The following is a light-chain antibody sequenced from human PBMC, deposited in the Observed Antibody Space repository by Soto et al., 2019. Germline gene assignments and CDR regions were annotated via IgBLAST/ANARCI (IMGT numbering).Light chain of an antibody. Sequence: EIVMAQSPATLAVSPGERATLSCRASQSVNSNVAWYQQKPGQAPRLLIHGASTRATGIPARFSGSGSGTEFSLTISSLQSEDFAVYYCQQYSNCPRTFGHGTKVDIK. V-gene: IGKV3-15*01. CDR1: QSVNSN. CDR3: QQYSNCPRT. CDR2: GAS. J-gene: IGKJ1*01.